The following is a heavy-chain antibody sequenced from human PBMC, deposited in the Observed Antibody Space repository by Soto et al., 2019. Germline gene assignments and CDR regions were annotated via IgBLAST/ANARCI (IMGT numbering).Heavy chain of an antibody. CDR2: LYYSGST. CDR1: GGSISGYY. CDR3: ARETYGDYGQLDY. J-gene: IGHJ4*02. D-gene: IGHD4-17*01. Sequence: QVQLQESGPGLVKPSETLSLTCTVSGGSISGYYWSWMRQPPGKGLEWIGLLYYSGSTTYNPSLKSRVTISVDTSKNQVSLKLSSVTAADTAVYYCARETYGDYGQLDYWGQGILVTVSS. V-gene: IGHV4-59*01.